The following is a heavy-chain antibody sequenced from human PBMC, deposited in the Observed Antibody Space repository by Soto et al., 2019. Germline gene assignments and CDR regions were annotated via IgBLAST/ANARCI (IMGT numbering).Heavy chain of an antibody. V-gene: IGHV4-30-4*01. J-gene: IGHJ5*02. CDR1: GVSITSGDYY. D-gene: IGHD3-3*01. CDR2: IYYSGYT. Sequence: SETLSLTCTVSGVSITSGDYYWNWIRQSPGKGLEWIGNIYYSGYTYYNPSLKSRLTISLDTSKNQFSLKLSSVTAADTAVYYCASFGVASMNWFDPWGQGTLVTVSS. CDR3: ASFGVASMNWFDP.